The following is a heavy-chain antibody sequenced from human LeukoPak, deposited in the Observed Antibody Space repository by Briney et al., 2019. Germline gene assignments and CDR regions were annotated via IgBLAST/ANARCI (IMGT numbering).Heavy chain of an antibody. J-gene: IGHJ4*02. CDR2: MNPNSGNT. V-gene: IGHV1-8*03. CDR3: AREAIFGVLYD. Sequence: AASVKVSCKASGYSFISYDINWVRQATGQGLEWMGWMNPNSGNTACAQKFQGRVTITRDTSISTVYMELSSLKSEDTAVYYCAREAIFGVLYDWGQGSLVTVSS. CDR1: GYSFISYD. D-gene: IGHD3-3*01.